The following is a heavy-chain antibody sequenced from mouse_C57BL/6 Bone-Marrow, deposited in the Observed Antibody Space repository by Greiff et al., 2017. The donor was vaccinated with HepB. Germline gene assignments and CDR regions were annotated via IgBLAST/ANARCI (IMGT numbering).Heavy chain of an antibody. V-gene: IGHV1-15*01. J-gene: IGHJ4*01. CDR2: IDPETGGT. CDR1: GYTFTDYE. D-gene: IGHD2-3*01. Sequence: VQLVESGAELVRPGASVTLSCKASGYTFTDYEMHWVKQTPVHGLEWIGAIDPETGGTAYNQKFKGKAILTADKSSSTAYMELRSLTSEDSAVYYCTPDGYYGGNAMDYWGQGTSVTVSS. CDR3: TPDGYYGGNAMDY.